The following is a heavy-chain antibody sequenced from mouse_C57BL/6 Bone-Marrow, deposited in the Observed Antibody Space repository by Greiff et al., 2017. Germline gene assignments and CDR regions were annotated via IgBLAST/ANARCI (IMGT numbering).Heavy chain of an antibody. V-gene: IGHV5-6*02. D-gene: IGHD6-5*01. CDR3: ARRGFPIN. J-gene: IGHJ2*01. Sequence: EVMLVESGGDLVKPGGSLKLSCAASGFTFSSYGMSWVRQTPDKRLEWVATISSGGSYTYYQDSVKERFTISRDTAKNTLYHLMSSLKSEDTAMYYCARRGFPINWGQGTALTVTS. CDR2: ISSGGSYT. CDR1: GFTFSSYG.